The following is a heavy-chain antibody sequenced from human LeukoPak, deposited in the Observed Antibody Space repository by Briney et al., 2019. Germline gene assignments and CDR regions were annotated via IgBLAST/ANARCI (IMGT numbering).Heavy chain of an antibody. V-gene: IGHV1-2*02. CDR1: GNTFTGYY. CDR3: AREEGEYHSDSSEFPDYFQY. D-gene: IGHD3-22*01. CDR2: INPKSGGT. J-gene: IGHJ1*01. Sequence: ASVKVSCKASGNTFTGYYIHWVRQAPGQGLEWMGWINPKSGGTNYAQRFQGRITMTRDTSISTAYVELSRLRSDDTAVYFCAREEGEYHSDSSEFPDYFQYWGQGTLVTVSS.